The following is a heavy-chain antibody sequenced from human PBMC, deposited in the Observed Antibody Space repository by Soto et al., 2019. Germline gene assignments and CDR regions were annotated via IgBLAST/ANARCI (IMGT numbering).Heavy chain of an antibody. CDR2: IYHSGST. J-gene: IGHJ4*02. Sequence: PSETLSLTCAVSGGSISSSNWWSWVRQPPGKGLEWIGEIYHSGSTNYNPSLKSRVTISVDKSKNQFSLKLSSVTAADTAVYYCARTYYDSSGAFFDYWGQGTLVTVSS. CDR3: ARTYYDSSGAFFDY. CDR1: GGSISSSNW. D-gene: IGHD3-22*01. V-gene: IGHV4-4*02.